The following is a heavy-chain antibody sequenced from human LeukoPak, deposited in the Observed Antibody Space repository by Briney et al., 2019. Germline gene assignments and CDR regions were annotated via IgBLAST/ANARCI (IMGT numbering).Heavy chain of an antibody. CDR1: GGSISSYY. Sequence: ASQTLSLTCTVSGGSISSYYWSWIRQPPGKGLEWIGYIYYSGSTNYNPSLKSRVIISVDTSKNQFSLKLSSVAAADTAVYYCARDYGDYFDYWGQGTLVTVSS. J-gene: IGHJ4*02. V-gene: IGHV4-59*01. CDR2: IYYSGST. D-gene: IGHD4-17*01. CDR3: ARDYGDYFDY.